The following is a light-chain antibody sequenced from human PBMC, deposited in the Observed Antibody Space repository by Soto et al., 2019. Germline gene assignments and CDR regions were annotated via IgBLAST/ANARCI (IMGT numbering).Light chain of an antibody. Sequence: EVVLTQSPFTLSLSPGERASLSCRASQSVSSYLAWYQQKPGQAPRLLIYGASSRATGIPDRFSGSGSGTDFTLTISRLEPEDFAVYYCQQYGSSPPITFGQGTRLEIK. CDR2: GAS. CDR1: QSVSSY. CDR3: QQYGSSPPIT. J-gene: IGKJ5*01. V-gene: IGKV3-20*01.